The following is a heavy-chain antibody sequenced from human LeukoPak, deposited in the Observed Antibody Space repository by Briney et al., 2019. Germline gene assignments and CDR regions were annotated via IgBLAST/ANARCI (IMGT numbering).Heavy chain of an antibody. CDR1: GFTFSSYA. J-gene: IGHJ3*02. V-gene: IGHV3-23*01. D-gene: IGHD3-3*01. CDR2: ISGSGDST. CDR3: TKGVVLTIFGMAWHAFDI. Sequence: GGSLRLSCAASGFTFSSYAMSWVRQAPGKGLEWVSVISGSGDSTYYADSVKGRFTISRDNSKNTLYLQMNSLRAEDTAIYYCTKGVVLTIFGMAWHAFDIWGQGTMVTVS.